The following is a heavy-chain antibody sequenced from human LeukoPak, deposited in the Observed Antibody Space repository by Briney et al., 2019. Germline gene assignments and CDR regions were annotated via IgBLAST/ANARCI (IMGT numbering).Heavy chain of an antibody. V-gene: IGHV1-69*05. J-gene: IGHJ5*02. Sequence: SVKVSCKASGGTFNSYAISWVRQAPGQGLEWMGGIIPIFGTANHAQKFQGRVTITTDESTSTAYMELSSLRSEDTAVYYCARARTPSSGYLLRDHNWFDPWGQGTLVTVSS. CDR2: IIPIFGTA. D-gene: IGHD3-22*01. CDR1: GGTFNSYA. CDR3: ARARTPSSGYLLRDHNWFDP.